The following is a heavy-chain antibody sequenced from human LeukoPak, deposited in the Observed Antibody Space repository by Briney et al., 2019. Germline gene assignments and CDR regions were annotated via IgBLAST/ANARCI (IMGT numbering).Heavy chain of an antibody. Sequence: ASVKVSCTASGYTFTNYAMNWVRQAPGQGLEWTGWINTNTGNPTYAQGFTGRFVFSSDTSVTTAYLQINSLKAEDTAVYYCARDRDWFDPWGQGTLVTVSS. CDR1: GYTFTNYA. CDR3: ARDRDWFDP. CDR2: INTNTGNP. V-gene: IGHV7-4-1*02. J-gene: IGHJ5*02.